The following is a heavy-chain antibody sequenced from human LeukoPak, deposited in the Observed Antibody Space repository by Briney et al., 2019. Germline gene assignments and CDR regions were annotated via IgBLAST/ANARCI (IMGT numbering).Heavy chain of an antibody. V-gene: IGHV5-51*01. J-gene: IGHJ4*02. Sequence: GESLKISCKGSGYSFTNYWIGWVRQMPGKGLEWIGIIYPGDSDIRYSPSFQGQVTISADKSISTAYLQWSSLKASDTAMYYCARQFSGFHYYFDYWGQGTLVTVSS. CDR3: ARQFSGFHYYFDY. D-gene: IGHD5-12*01. CDR2: IYPGDSDI. CDR1: GYSFTNYW.